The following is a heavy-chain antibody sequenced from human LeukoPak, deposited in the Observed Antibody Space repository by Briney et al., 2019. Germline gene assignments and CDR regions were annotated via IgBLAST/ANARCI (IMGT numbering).Heavy chain of an antibody. D-gene: IGHD1-26*01. J-gene: IGHJ4*02. Sequence: PGRSLRLSCAASGFTFDDYAMHWVRQAPGKGLVWVSRINTDGSTITYADSVKGRFTISRDNAKNTLHLQMNSLRAEDTAVYYCARGIVGATVPHYRGQGTLVTVSS. V-gene: IGHV3-74*01. CDR1: GFTFDDYA. CDR3: ARGIVGATVPHY. CDR2: INTDGSTI.